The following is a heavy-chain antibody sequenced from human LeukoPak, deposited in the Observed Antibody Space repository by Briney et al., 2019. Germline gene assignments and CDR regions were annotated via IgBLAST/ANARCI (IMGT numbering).Heavy chain of an antibody. CDR3: ARDADRAYYYYMDV. Sequence: WASVKVSCKSSGYTFTGYYMHWVRQAPGQGLEWMGWINPNSGGTNYAQKFQGRVTMTRDTSISTAYMELSRLTYDDTAVYYCARDADRAYYYYMDVWGKGTTVTVSS. J-gene: IGHJ6*03. CDR1: GYTFTGYY. CDR2: INPNSGGT. V-gene: IGHV1-2*02.